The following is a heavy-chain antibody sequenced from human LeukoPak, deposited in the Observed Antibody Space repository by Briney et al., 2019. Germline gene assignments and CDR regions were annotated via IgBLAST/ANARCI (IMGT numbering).Heavy chain of an antibody. CDR2: IRGSGGST. CDR1: GFTFSSYA. Sequence: PGGSLRLSCAASGFTFSSYAMSWVRQAPGKGLEWVSAIRGSGGSTYYADSVKGRFTISRDNSKNTLYLQMNSLRAEDTAVYYCARSYGGDPAGGPYWGQGTLVTVSS. D-gene: IGHD6-25*01. J-gene: IGHJ4*02. CDR3: ARSYGGDPAGGPY. V-gene: IGHV3-23*01.